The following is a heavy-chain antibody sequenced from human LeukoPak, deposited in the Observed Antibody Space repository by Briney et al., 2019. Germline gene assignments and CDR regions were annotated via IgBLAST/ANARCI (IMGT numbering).Heavy chain of an antibody. CDR2: INPNSGGT. D-gene: IGHD5-18*01. J-gene: IGHJ4*02. CDR3: ARVGAMVL. V-gene: IGHV1-2*02. CDR1: GYTFTDYY. Sequence: ASVKVSCKASGYTFTDYYIHWVRQAPGQGLEWMGWINPNSGGTNYAQKFQGRVTMTRDKSISTAYMDLSSLTSDDTAVYYCARVGAMVLWGQGTQVTVSS.